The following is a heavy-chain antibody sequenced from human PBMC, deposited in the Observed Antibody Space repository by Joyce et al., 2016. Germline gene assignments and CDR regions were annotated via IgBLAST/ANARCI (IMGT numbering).Heavy chain of an antibody. CDR1: GGSFSSDY. CDR2: FHHGGGT. D-gene: IGHD2-2*01. V-gene: IGHV4-34*01. Sequence: QVQLQQWGAGLLKPSETLSLTCAVYGGSFSSDYWSWIRQPPGKGLEWIGQFHHGGGTNYNPSLKRGLTMSLDTSTNQFSLNLRSVTAADTAVYYCAPHCTGTTCHFKFDPWSQGTQVTVSS. CDR3: APHCTGTTCHFKFDP. J-gene: IGHJ5*02.